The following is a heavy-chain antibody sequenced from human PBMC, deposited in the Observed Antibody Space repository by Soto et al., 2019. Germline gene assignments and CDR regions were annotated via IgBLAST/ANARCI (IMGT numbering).Heavy chain of an antibody. CDR1: GFTVSSNY. CDR3: ARGRGSSSWFSYYYYYMYV. Sequence: GGSLRLSCAASGFTVSSNYMSWVRQAPGKGLEWVSVIYSGGSTYYADSVKGRFTISRDNSKNTLYLQMNSLRAEDTAVYYCARGRGSSSWFSYYYYYMYVWGKGTTVTVSS. V-gene: IGHV3-66*01. J-gene: IGHJ6*03. CDR2: IYSGGST. D-gene: IGHD6-13*01.